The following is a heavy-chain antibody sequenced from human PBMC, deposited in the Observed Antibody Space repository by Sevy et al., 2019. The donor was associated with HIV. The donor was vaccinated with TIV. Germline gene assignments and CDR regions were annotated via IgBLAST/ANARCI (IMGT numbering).Heavy chain of an antibody. V-gene: IGHV3-48*01. CDR2: ISGISTTR. CDR1: GFSFDGYS. Sequence: GGSLRLSCAASGFSFDGYSMNWVRQAPGKGLEWISYISGISTTRYYAASVKGLFTISRDNAKNSVYLQMNSLRAEDTGVYYCARGVASTCFFHDYWGQGVLVSVSS. CDR3: ARGVASTCFFHDY. J-gene: IGHJ4*02. D-gene: IGHD5-12*01.